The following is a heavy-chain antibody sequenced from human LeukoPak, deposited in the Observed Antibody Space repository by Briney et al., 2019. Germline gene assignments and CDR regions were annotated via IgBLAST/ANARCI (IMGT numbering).Heavy chain of an antibody. J-gene: IGHJ4*02. V-gene: IGHV3-30*02. CDR3: AKDTWDEPNFFDY. D-gene: IGHD1-26*01. Sequence: GGSLRLSCAASGLTFSSYGMHWVRQAPGKGLEWVAFIRYDGSNKYYADSVKGRFTISRDNSKNTLYLQMNSLRAEDTAVYYCAKDTWDEPNFFDYWGQGTLVTVSS. CDR2: IRYDGSNK. CDR1: GLTFSSYG.